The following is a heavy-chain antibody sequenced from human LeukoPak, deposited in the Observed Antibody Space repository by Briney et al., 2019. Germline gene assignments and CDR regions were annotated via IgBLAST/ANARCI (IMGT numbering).Heavy chain of an antibody. CDR3: ARGLGVTTVISYYYYYMDV. J-gene: IGHJ6*03. CDR1: GYTFSNYY. Sequence: ASVKVSCKASGYTFSNYYIHWVRQAPGQGLEWMGIIGGSTNYAQKFQGRVTMTRNTSISTAYMELSSLRSEDTAVYYCARGLGVTTVISYYYYYMDVWGKGTTVTISS. D-gene: IGHD4-17*01. V-gene: IGHV1-46*01. CDR2: IGGST.